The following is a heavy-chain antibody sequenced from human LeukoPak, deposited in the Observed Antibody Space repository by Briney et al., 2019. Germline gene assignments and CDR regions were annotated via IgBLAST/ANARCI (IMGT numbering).Heavy chain of an antibody. V-gene: IGHV3-23*01. CDR1: GFTFSSYA. CDR2: ISGSGGST. Sequence: PGGSLRLSCAASGFTFSSYAMSWVRQAPGKGLEWVSAISGSGGSTYYADSVKGRFTVSRDNSKNTLYLQMNSLRAEDTAVYYCAKGNHCSSTSCYSYYYYMDVWGKGTTVTISS. CDR3: AKGNHCSSTSCYSYYYYMDV. J-gene: IGHJ6*03. D-gene: IGHD2-2*01.